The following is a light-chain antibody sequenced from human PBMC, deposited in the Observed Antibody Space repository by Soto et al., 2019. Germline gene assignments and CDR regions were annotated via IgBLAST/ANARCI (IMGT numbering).Light chain of an antibody. CDR2: DVS. J-gene: IGLJ1*01. CDR3: SSYRSSGTSYV. V-gene: IGLV2-14*01. CDR1: SSDVGGYDY. Sequence: QSALTQPASVSGSPGQSITISCTGTSSDVGGYDYVSWYQQHPGKAPKLIIYDVSNRPSGLSNRFSGSKSGNTASLTISGRQTEDEADYFCSSYRSSGTSYVFGTGTKLTVL.